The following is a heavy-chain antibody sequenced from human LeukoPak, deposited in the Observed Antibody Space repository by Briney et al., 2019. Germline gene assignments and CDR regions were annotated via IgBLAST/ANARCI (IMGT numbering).Heavy chain of an antibody. Sequence: SVKVSCKXSGFTFTSSAMQWVRQARGQRLEWIGWIVVGSGNTNYAQKFQERVTITRDMSTSTAYMELSSLRSEDTAVYYCAVLDYDILTGYYNFDYWGQGTLVTVSS. D-gene: IGHD3-9*01. V-gene: IGHV1-58*02. CDR2: IVVGSGNT. CDR3: AVLDYDILTGYYNFDY. CDR1: GFTFTSSA. J-gene: IGHJ4*02.